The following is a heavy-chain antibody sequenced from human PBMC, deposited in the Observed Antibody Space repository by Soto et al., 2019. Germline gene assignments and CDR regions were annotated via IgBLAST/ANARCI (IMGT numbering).Heavy chain of an antibody. J-gene: IGHJ4*02. CDR1: GFTFGEYA. Sequence: SLRLSCAASGFTFGEYAMHWVRQAPGKGLEWVSGINWNSGDVVYADSVKGRFTISRDNARNSLYLQLNSLRTEDTAFYYCAKGISTSGLFRAFDSWGQGTLVTVSS. V-gene: IGHV3-9*01. CDR2: INWNSGDV. CDR3: AKGISTSGLFRAFDS. D-gene: IGHD6-19*01.